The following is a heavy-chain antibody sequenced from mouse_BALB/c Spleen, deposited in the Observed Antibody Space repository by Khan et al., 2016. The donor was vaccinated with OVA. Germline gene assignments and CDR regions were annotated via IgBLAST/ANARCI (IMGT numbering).Heavy chain of an antibody. J-gene: IGHJ4*01. V-gene: IGHV3-2*02. D-gene: IGHD2-3*01. Sequence: EVQLQESGPGLVTPSQSLSLTCTVTGYSITSDYAWNCLRHFPGNKLEWMGYISYSGTTNYNPSLNSRISITRDTSKNQFFMQLHSVTTEDTATYDCARDGSRYNYAMDYGGQGTSVTVAS. CDR1: GYSITSDYA. CDR3: ARDGSRYNYAMDY. CDR2: ISYSGTT.